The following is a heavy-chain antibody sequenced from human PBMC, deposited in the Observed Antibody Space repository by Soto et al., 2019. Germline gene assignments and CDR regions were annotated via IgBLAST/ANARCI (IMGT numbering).Heavy chain of an antibody. J-gene: IGHJ4*02. CDR2: INHRGST. Sequence: LSLTCAVSGGSFIGYYWSWIRQPPGKGLEWIGEINHRGSTNYDPSLKRRVTISVDTSKNQFSLKLSSVTAADTAVYYCAASPRYSSGWYDYWGQGTLVTVSS. V-gene: IGHV4-34*01. D-gene: IGHD6-19*01. CDR1: GGSFIGYY. CDR3: AASPRYSSGWYDY.